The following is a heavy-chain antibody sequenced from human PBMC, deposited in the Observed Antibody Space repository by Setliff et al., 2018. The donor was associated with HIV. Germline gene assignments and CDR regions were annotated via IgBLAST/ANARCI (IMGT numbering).Heavy chain of an antibody. J-gene: IGHJ4*02. Sequence: SETLSLTCAVSGYSTSSGYYWGWIRQPPGKGLEWIGSIYHSESTYYNPSLKSRVTISVDTSKNQFSLKLSSVTAADTAVYYCAKTYYYDSSGYYGVDYWGQGTLVTVSS. V-gene: IGHV4-38-2*01. CDR1: GYSTSSGYY. CDR3: AKTYYYDSSGYYGVDY. CDR2: IYHSEST. D-gene: IGHD3-22*01.